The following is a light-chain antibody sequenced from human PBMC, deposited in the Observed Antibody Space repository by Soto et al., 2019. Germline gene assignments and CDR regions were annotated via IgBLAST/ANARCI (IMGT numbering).Light chain of an antibody. Sequence: DIQMTQSPSTLSASIGDRVTIACRASQGISNWLAWYQQKPGKAPKLLIFHASSLESGVPSRFSGSGSGTEFTLTISSLQSDDFATYYCQHYNSYSEAFGQGTKVELK. J-gene: IGKJ1*01. CDR2: HAS. V-gene: IGKV1-5*01. CDR3: QHYNSYSEA. CDR1: QGISNW.